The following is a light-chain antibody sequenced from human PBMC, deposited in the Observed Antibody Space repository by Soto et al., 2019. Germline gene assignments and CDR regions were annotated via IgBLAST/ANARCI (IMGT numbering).Light chain of an antibody. CDR3: QQRKNWQVT. Sequence: VLTQSPVTLSLSTGERATLSCRASQSVGSYLAWYQQKPGQAPRLLIYDASNRATGIPARFSGSGSGTDFPLTLSSLEPEDFAVYYCQQRKNWQVTFGQGTRL. CDR2: DAS. V-gene: IGKV3-11*01. J-gene: IGKJ5*01. CDR1: QSVGSY.